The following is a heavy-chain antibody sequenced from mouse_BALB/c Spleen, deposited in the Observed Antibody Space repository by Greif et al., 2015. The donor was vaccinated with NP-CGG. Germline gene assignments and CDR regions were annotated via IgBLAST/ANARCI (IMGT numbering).Heavy chain of an antibody. J-gene: IGHJ4*01. V-gene: IGHV1-84*02. D-gene: IGHD4-1*01. Sequence: QVQFQQSGPELVKPGASVKISCKASGYTFTDYYINWVKQKPGQGLEWTGWIYPGSGSTKYNEKFKGKATLTVDTSSSTVYMQLSSLTSEDTAVYFCARRTGTEAMDYWGQGTSVTVSS. CDR3: ARRTGTEAMDY. CDR2: IYPGSGST. CDR1: GYTFTDYY.